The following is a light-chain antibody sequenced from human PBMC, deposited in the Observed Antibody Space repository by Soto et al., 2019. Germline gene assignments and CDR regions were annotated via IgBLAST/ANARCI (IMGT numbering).Light chain of an antibody. J-gene: IGKJ1*01. CDR2: KAS. Sequence: DIQMTQSPSTLSGSVGDRVTITGRASQTIMSWLAWYQQKPGKAPKLLIYKASNLESGVPSRFGGSGSGTEFTLTISSLQPDDFATYYCQQYNSYPWTFGQGTKVDIK. V-gene: IGKV1-5*03. CDR3: QQYNSYPWT. CDR1: QTIMSW.